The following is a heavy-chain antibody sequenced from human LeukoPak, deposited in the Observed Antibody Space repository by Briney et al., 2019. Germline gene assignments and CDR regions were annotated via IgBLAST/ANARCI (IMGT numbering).Heavy chain of an antibody. CDR3: ARDFSYYDSSGPYDAFDI. V-gene: IGHV3-66*01. CDR2: IYSGGST. J-gene: IGHJ3*02. D-gene: IGHD3-22*01. CDR1: GFTVSSND. Sequence: GGSLRLSCAASGFTVSSNDMSWVRQAPGKGLEWVSLIYSGGSTYYADSVKGRFTISRDNSKNTLYLQMNSLRAEDTAVYYCARDFSYYDSSGPYDAFDIWGQGTMVTVSS.